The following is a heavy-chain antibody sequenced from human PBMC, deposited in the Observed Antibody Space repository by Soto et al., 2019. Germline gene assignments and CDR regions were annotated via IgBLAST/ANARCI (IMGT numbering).Heavy chain of an antibody. CDR3: ARDAQNCSSTSGYDSYYGMDV. V-gene: IGHV6-1*01. CDR2: TYYRSKWYN. Sequence: SQTLSLTCAISGDSVSSNSAAWNWIRQSPSRGLEWLGRTYYRSKWYNDYAVSVKSRITINPDTSKNQFSLQLNSVTPEDTAVYYCARDAQNCSSTSGYDSYYGMDVWGQGTTVTAFS. D-gene: IGHD2-2*01. J-gene: IGHJ6*02. CDR1: GDSVSSNSAA.